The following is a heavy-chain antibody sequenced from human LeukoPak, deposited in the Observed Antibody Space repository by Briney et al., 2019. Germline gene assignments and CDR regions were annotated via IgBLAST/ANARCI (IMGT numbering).Heavy chain of an antibody. D-gene: IGHD5-18*01. CDR1: GYTFTRYG. Sequence: ASVKVSCKASGYTFTRYGISWVRQAPGQGREWMGWISPLNGNTNYAQKLQGRVTMTTDTCTSTAYMELRRLRSDDTAVYYCARDEQLWSAGLFDYWGQGTLVTVSS. V-gene: IGHV1-18*01. J-gene: IGHJ4*02. CDR3: ARDEQLWSAGLFDY. CDR2: ISPLNGNT.